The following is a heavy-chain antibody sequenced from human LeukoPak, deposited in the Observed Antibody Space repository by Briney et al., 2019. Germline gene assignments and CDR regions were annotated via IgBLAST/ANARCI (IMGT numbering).Heavy chain of an antibody. Sequence: SETLSLTCTVSGGSISSSSYYWGWIRQPPGKGLEWIGSIYYSGSTYYNPSLKSRVTISVDTSKNQFSLKLSSVTAADTAVYYCARSRGLYDILTGYYPPPSYADYWGQGTLVTVSS. D-gene: IGHD3-9*01. J-gene: IGHJ4*02. CDR2: IYYSGST. V-gene: IGHV4-39*07. CDR1: GGSISSSSYY. CDR3: ARSRGLYDILTGYYPPPSYADY.